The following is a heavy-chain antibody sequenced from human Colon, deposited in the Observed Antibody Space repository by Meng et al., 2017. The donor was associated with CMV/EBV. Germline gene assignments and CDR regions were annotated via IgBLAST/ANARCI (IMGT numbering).Heavy chain of an antibody. CDR1: GFTFSNYW. CDR2: VTSDGTNT. J-gene: IGHJ6*02. D-gene: IGHD2-21*02. Sequence: GESLKISCAASGFTFSNYWMHWVRQVPGKGLVWVSRVTSDGTNTVYAGSVKGRFTISRDNSKNTLFLEINSLRVEDTAVYYCAKSLDPVTPRDYFYGMDIWGPGTTVTVSS. CDR3: AKSLDPVTPRDYFYGMDI. V-gene: IGHV3-74*01.